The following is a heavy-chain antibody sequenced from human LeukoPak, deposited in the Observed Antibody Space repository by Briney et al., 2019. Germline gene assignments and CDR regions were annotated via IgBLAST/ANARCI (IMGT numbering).Heavy chain of an antibody. V-gene: IGHV1-8*01. J-gene: IGHJ6*02. CDR1: GYTFTSYD. CDR2: MNPNSGNT. CDR3: ASEDRLRDYYYGMDV. D-gene: IGHD4-17*01. Sequence: ASVKASCKASGYTFTSYDINLVRQATRQGLEWMGWMNPNSGNTGYAQKFQGRVTMTRNTSISTAYMELSSLRSEDTAVYYCASEDRLRDYYYGMDVWGQGTTVTVSS.